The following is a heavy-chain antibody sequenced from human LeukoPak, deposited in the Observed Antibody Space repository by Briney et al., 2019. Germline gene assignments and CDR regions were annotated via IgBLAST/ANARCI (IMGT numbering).Heavy chain of an antibody. Sequence: GGSLRLSCAASGFTFSSYAMSWVRQAPGKGLEWVSAISGSGGSTYYADSVKGRFTISRDNSKNTLYLQMNSLRAEDTAVYYCAKDGRDYVWGSYRWRNYFDYWGQGTLVTVSS. D-gene: IGHD3-16*02. CDR1: GFTFSSYA. J-gene: IGHJ4*02. V-gene: IGHV3-23*01. CDR2: ISGSGGST. CDR3: AKDGRDYVWGSYRWRNYFDY.